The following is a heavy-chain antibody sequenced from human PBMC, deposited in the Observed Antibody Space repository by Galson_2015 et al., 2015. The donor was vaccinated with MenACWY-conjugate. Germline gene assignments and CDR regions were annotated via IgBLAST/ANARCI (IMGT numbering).Heavy chain of an antibody. J-gene: IGHJ6*03. V-gene: IGHV1-2*04. CDR1: GYTFTGYY. D-gene: IGHD2-8*01. Sequence: SVKVSCKASGYTFTGYYMHWVRQAPGQGLEWMGWINPNSGGTNYAQKFQGWVTMTRDASISTAYMELSRLRSDDTAVYYCARDRDLAGPNAYYYYYYMDVWGKGTTVTVSS. CDR3: ARDRDLAGPNAYYYYYYMDV. CDR2: INPNSGGT.